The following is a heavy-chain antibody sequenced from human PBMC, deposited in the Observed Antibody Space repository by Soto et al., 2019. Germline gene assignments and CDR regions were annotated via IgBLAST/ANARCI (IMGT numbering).Heavy chain of an antibody. J-gene: IGHJ3*02. V-gene: IGHV3-48*01. Sequence: GGSLRLSCAASGFTFSSYSMNWVRQAPGKGLEWVSYISSSSSTIYYADSVKGRFTISRDNAKNSLFLQMNSLRAEDTAVYYCARDLNLRFLEWLPTPRAFDIWGQGTMVTVSS. D-gene: IGHD3-3*01. CDR1: GFTFSSYS. CDR2: ISSSSSTI. CDR3: ARDLNLRFLEWLPTPRAFDI.